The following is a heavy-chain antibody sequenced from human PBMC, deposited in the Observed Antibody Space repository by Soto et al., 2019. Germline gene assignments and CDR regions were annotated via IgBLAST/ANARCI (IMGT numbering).Heavy chain of an antibody. CDR2: IYYIGST. V-gene: IGHV4-59*01. CDR3: ARGLRRQLLNWLYP. D-gene: IGHD2-2*01. CDR1: GGSISSYY. Sequence: SETLSLTCTVSGGSISSYYWSWIRQPPGKGLEWIGYIYYIGSTNYNPSLKSRVTISVDTSKNQFSLKLSSVTAADTAVYYCARGLRRQLLNWLYPWGQGTLVTVS. J-gene: IGHJ5*02.